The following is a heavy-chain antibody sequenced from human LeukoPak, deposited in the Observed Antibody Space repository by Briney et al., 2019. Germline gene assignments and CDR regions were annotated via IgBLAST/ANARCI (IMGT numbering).Heavy chain of an antibody. D-gene: IGHD4-17*01. J-gene: IGHJ4*02. CDR3: ARDGWDYGDFRF. Sequence: SETLSLTCTVSGGSISSGSYYWRWIRQPAGKGLEWIGRIYTSGSTNYNPSLKSRVTISVDTSKNQFSLKLSSVTAADTAVYYCARDGWDYGDFRFWGQGTLVTVSS. CDR1: GGSISSGSYY. CDR2: IYTSGST. V-gene: IGHV4-61*02.